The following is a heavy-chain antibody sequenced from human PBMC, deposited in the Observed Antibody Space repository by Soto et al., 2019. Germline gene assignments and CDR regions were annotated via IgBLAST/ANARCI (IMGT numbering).Heavy chain of an antibody. J-gene: IGHJ4*02. CDR3: EPTGIAVGAFDY. CDR2: IYWDDDK. D-gene: IGHD6-19*01. V-gene: IGHV2-5*02. CDR1: GFSLSTSGVG. Sequence: QITLKESGTTLVKPTQTLTLTCTFSGFSLSTSGVGVGWIRQPPGKALEWLALIYWDDDKRYSPSLKSRLTITKNTSKNQVVLTMTNMDPVDTATYYCEPTGIAVGAFDYWGQGTLVTVSS.